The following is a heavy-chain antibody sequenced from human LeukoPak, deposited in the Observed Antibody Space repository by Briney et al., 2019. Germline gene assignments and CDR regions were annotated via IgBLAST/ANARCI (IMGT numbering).Heavy chain of an antibody. Sequence: ASVKVSCKASGYTFTSYDINWVRQATGQGLEWMGWMNPNSGNTGYAQKFQGRVTMTRNTSISTAYMELSSLRSEDTAVYYCARARRGYLGEGKSSLDYWGQGTLVTVSS. V-gene: IGHV1-8*01. CDR3: ARARRGYLGEGKSSLDY. CDR1: GYTFTSYD. CDR2: MNPNSGNT. D-gene: IGHD2-15*01. J-gene: IGHJ4*02.